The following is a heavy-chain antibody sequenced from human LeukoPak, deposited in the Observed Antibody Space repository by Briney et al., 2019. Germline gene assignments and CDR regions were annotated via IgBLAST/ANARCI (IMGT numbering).Heavy chain of an antibody. J-gene: IGHJ4*02. CDR3: GGGPGY. CDR2: IKRDGSEK. CDR1: GFTFSNYW. V-gene: IGHV3-7*01. Sequence: GGSLRLSCAASGFTFSNYWMSWVRQAQGKGLEWVANIKRDGSEKYYVDSVKGRFTISRDNAKNSLYLQMNSLRAEDTAVFYCGGGPGYWGQGTLVTVSS. D-gene: IGHD2-15*01.